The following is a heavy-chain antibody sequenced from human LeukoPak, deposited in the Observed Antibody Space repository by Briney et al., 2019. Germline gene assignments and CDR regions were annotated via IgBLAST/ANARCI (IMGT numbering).Heavy chain of an antibody. CDR1: GFIVSSSY. Sequence: GGSLRLSCAASGFIVSSSYMSWVRQAPGKGLEWVSLIYSDGSTYYADSVKGRFTISRDNSKNTLYLQMNSLRAEDTAVYYCARDLDSYGSYWGQGTLVTVSS. D-gene: IGHD5-18*01. CDR2: IYSDGST. CDR3: ARDLDSYGSY. V-gene: IGHV3-53*01. J-gene: IGHJ4*02.